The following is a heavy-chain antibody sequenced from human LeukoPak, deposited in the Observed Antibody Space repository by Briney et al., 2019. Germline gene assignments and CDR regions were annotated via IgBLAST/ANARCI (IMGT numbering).Heavy chain of an antibody. D-gene: IGHD3-22*01. Sequence: GGSLRLSCTASGFAFSTYWMHWVRQAPGKGLEWVANIKQDGSEKYYVDSVKGRFTISRDNAKNSLYLQMNSLRAEDTAVYYCAREDYDSSGYDYWGQGTLVTVSS. V-gene: IGHV3-7*01. CDR1: GFAFSTYW. J-gene: IGHJ4*02. CDR2: IKQDGSEK. CDR3: AREDYDSSGYDY.